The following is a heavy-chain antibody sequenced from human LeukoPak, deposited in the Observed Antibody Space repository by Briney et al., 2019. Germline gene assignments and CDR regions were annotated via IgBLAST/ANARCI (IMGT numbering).Heavy chain of an antibody. V-gene: IGHV3-30*18. CDR1: GFTFSIYW. CDR3: AKDKGREGDY. Sequence: PGGSLRLSCAASGFTFSIYWMSWVRQAPGKGLEWVAVISADGIDKYYADSVKGRFTISRDNSKNTLYLQMSSLRPEDTAVYYCAKDKGREGDYWGQGNLVTVSS. J-gene: IGHJ4*02. CDR2: ISADGIDK.